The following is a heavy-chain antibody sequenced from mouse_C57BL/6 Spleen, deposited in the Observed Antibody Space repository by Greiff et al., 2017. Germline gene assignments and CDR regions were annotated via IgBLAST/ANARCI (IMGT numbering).Heavy chain of an antibody. CDR2: IYPGDGDT. Sequence: QVQLKESGAELVKPGASVKISCKASGYAFSSYWMNWVKQRPGKGLEWIGQIYPGDGDTNYNGKFKGKATLTADKSSSTAYMQLSSLTSEDSAVYFCARGSSEGFAYWGQGTLVTVSA. J-gene: IGHJ3*01. V-gene: IGHV1-80*01. CDR1: GYAFSSYW. CDR3: ARGSSEGFAY.